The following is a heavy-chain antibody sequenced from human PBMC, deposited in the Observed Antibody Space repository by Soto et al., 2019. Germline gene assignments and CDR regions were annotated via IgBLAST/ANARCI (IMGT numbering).Heavy chain of an antibody. J-gene: IGHJ6*02. CDR2: IYYSGST. D-gene: IGHD3-3*01. CDR1: GGSTSIGGNS. Sequence: QVQLQESGPGLVKPSQTLSLTCLVSGGSTSIGGNSWSWIGQHPGRGLEWIGYIYYSGSTYYNPSLKSRVTISVDTSKNQFSLKLSSVTAADTAVYYCARDARFLVTGMDVWGQGTTVTVSS. CDR3: ARDARFLVTGMDV. V-gene: IGHV4-31*03.